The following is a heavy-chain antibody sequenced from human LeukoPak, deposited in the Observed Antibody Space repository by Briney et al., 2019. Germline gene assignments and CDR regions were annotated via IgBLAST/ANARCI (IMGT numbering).Heavy chain of an antibody. J-gene: IGHJ4*02. D-gene: IGHD3-3*01. V-gene: IGHV3-23*01. Sequence: GGSLRLSCAASGFTFSSYAMSWVRQAPGKGLEWVSAISGSGGSTYYADSVKGRFTISRDNSKNTLYLQMNSLRAEDTAVYYRAPHRNFGSSYYFDYWGQGTLVTVSS. CDR3: APHRNFGSSYYFDY. CDR1: GFTFSSYA. CDR2: ISGSGGST.